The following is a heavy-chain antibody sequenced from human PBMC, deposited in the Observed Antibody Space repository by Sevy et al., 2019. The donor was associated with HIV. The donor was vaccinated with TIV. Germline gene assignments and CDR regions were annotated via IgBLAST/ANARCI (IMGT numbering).Heavy chain of an antibody. CDR2: ISYDGSNK. CDR3: ARDPTATRDYFDY. J-gene: IGHJ4*02. V-gene: IGHV3-30-3*01. Sequence: GGSLRLSCAASGFTFSSYAMHWVRQAPGKGLEWVAVISYDGSNKYYADSVKGRFTISRDNSKNTLYLQMNSLRAEDTAAYYCARDPTATRDYFDYWGQGTLVTVSS. CDR1: GFTFSSYA. D-gene: IGHD4-4*01.